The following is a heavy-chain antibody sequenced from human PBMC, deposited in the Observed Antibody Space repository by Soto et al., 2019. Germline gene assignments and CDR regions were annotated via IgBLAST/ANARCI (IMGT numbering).Heavy chain of an antibody. J-gene: IGHJ2*01. CDR1: DFTVSSNY. Sequence: EVQLVESGGDLIQAGGSLRLSCAASDFTVSSNYMTWVRQAPGKGLECVSAIFRDGKTYYADSVKGRFTISRDNSKNTVCLQMDSLRAEDTAVYYCATSLFWPWYFDLWGRGTLVTVSS. CDR3: ATSLFWPWYFDL. D-gene: IGHD2-21*01. V-gene: IGHV3-53*01. CDR2: IFRDGKT.